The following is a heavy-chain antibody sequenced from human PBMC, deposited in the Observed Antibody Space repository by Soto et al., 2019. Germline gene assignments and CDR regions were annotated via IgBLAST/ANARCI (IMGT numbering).Heavy chain of an antibody. V-gene: IGHV3-74*01. J-gene: IGHJ4*02. CDR2: INSDGSST. CDR1: GFTFSSYW. D-gene: IGHD1-26*01. CDR3: AQSKVGATSDYFDY. Sequence: ESVRLSCPASGFTFSSYWMHWVRQALGKGLVWVSRINSDGSSTSYADSVKGRFTISRDNAKNTLYLQLNSLRAEDTAVYYCAQSKVGATSDYFDYWGQGT.